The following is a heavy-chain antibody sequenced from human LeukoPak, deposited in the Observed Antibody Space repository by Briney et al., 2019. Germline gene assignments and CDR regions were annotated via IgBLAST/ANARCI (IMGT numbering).Heavy chain of an antibody. V-gene: IGHV1-18*01. CDR3: ARDPKRYSSSPGILGY. CDR1: GYTFTSYG. CDR2: ISAYNGNT. J-gene: IGHJ4*02. Sequence: GASVKVSCKASGYTFTSYGISWVRQAPGQGLEWMGWISAYNGNTNYAQKLQGRVTMTTDTSTSTAYMELRSLRSDDTAVYYCARDPKRYSSSPGILGYWGQGTLVTVSS. D-gene: IGHD6-6*01.